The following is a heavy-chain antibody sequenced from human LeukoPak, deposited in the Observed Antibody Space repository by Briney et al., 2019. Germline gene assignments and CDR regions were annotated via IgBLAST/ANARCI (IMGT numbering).Heavy chain of an antibody. V-gene: IGHV1-69*05. D-gene: IGHD5-18*01. Sequence: SVKVSCKASGGTFSSYAISWVRQAPGQGLEWMGGIIPIFGTANYAQKFQGRVTITTDESTSTAYMELSSLRSEDTAVYYCARDSGPSIQLWADAFDIWGQGTMVTVSS. J-gene: IGHJ3*02. CDR3: ARDSGPSIQLWADAFDI. CDR1: GGTFSSYA. CDR2: IIPIFGTA.